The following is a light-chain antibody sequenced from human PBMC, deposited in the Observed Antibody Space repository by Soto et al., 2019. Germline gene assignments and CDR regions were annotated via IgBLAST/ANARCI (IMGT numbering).Light chain of an antibody. J-gene: IGLJ2*01. V-gene: IGLV6-57*04. CDR2: EDN. CDR3: QSYQSGNVV. Sequence: KFMLTQPHSVSESPGKTVTISCTRSSGSIASNYVQWYQQRPGSAPTPVIYEDNERPSGVPDRFSGSIDSSSNSASLTISGLKTDDEADYYCQSYQSGNVVFGGGTKLTVL. CDR1: SGSIASNY.